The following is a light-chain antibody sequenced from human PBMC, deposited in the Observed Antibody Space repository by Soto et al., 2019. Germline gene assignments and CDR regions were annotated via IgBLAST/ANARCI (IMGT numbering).Light chain of an antibody. Sequence: DIQMTQSPSSLSASVGDRVTITCLASHDIGNYLNWYQQKPGKAPKLLIYYASNLETGVSSRFSGSGSGTDFTFTISSLQPEDIATYFCQQSYSTPRTFGQGTKLEIK. CDR1: HDIGNY. CDR2: YAS. J-gene: IGKJ2*02. CDR3: QQSYSTPRT. V-gene: IGKV1-33*01.